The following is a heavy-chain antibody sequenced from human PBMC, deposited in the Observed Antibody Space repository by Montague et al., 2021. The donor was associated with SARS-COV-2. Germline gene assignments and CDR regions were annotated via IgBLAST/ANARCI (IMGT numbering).Heavy chain of an antibody. CDR1: GFSLSTSGMC. Sequence: PALVKPTQTLTLTCTFSGFSLSTSGMCVSWIRQPPGKALEWLALIDWDDDKYYSTSLKTRLTISKDTSKNQVVLTMTNMDPVDTATYYCARTYYDILPNLYYFDYWGQGALVTVSP. J-gene: IGHJ4*02. V-gene: IGHV2-70*01. CDR2: IDWDDDK. CDR3: ARTYYDILPNLYYFDY. D-gene: IGHD3-9*01.